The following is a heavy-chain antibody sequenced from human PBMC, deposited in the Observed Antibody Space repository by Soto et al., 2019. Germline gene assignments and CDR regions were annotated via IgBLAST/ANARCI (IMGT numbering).Heavy chain of an antibody. V-gene: IGHV3-30-3*01. CDR2: ISYDGSNK. Sequence: GGSLRLSCPASGFTFSSYAMHWVRQAPGKGLEWVAVISYDGSNKYYADSVKGLFTIARDNSKNTLYLQMNSLRAEGTAVYYGARDRLLEFGESLYGMDVWGQGTTVTVSS. CDR3: ARDRLLEFGESLYGMDV. D-gene: IGHD3-10*01. CDR1: GFTFSSYA. J-gene: IGHJ6*02.